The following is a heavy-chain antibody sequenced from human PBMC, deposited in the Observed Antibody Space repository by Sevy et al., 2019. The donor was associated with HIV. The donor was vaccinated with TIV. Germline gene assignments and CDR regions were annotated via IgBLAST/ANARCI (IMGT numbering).Heavy chain of an antibody. J-gene: IGHJ4*02. D-gene: IGHD2-8*01. CDR3: AKKMGAGSGMAFLVDY. Sequence: GGSLRLSCAASGFTFSSFAMGWVRQAPGKGLDWISVISGTGDHTYYADSVKGRFTISRDNSKNTLFLQMNSLRAEDTAIFDCAKKMGAGSGMAFLVDYWGQGTLVTVSS. V-gene: IGHV3-23*01. CDR2: ISGTGDHT. CDR1: GFTFSSFA.